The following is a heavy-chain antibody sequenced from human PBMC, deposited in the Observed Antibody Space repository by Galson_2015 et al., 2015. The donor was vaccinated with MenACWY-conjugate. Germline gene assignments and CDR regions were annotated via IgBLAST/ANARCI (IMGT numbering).Heavy chain of an antibody. CDR2: INASNGNT. V-gene: IGHV1-3*01. D-gene: IGHD3-10*01. CDR3: ARNPKGTMLRGAGWFDP. J-gene: IGHJ5*02. CDR1: GYTFTSYG. Sequence: SVKVSCKASGYTFTSYGMHWVRQAPGQRLEWMGWINASNGNTKYAQKFQGRVTMTRDTSASTAYMELSSLTSEDTAVYYCARNPKGTMLRGAGWFDPWGQGTLVIVSS.